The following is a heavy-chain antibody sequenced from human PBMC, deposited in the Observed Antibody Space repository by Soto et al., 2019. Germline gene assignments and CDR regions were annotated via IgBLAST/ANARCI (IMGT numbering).Heavy chain of an antibody. CDR1: GGTFSTYA. CDR3: AGAVHDYVILTDLSY. D-gene: IGHD3-9*01. V-gene: IGHV1-69*01. Sequence: QVQLVQSGAEVKKPGSSVKVSCKASGGTFSTYAISWVRQAPGQGLEWMGGIIPIFNTANYPQRFQGRVTITADEPTSTAYMDLSSLRSDDTAVYYFAGAVHDYVILTDLSYWGQGTLVTVSS. J-gene: IGHJ4*02. CDR2: IIPIFNTA.